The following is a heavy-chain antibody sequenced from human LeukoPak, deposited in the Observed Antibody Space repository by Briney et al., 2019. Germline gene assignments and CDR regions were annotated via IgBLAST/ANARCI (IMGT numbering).Heavy chain of an antibody. CDR2: IRSKTNTYAT. J-gene: IGHJ3*02. CDR3: TRHDAFDI. Sequence: GGSLRLSCAASGFTFSSYGMHWVRQASGKGLEWVGRIRSKTNTYATAYAASVKGRFTISRDDSKNTAYLQMNSLKIEDTAVYYCTRHDAFDIWGQGTMVTVSS. CDR1: GFTFSSYG. V-gene: IGHV3-73*01.